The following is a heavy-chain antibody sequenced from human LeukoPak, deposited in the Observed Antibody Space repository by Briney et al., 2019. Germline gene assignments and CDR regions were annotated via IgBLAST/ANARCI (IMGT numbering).Heavy chain of an antibody. J-gene: IGHJ3*02. CDR1: GFTVSSNS. CDR2: IYSDNT. Sequence: GGSLRLSCTVSGFTVSSNSMSWVRQAPGKGLEWVSFIYSDNTHYSDSVKGRFTISRDNSKNTLYLQMNSLRAEDTAVYYCAKRGYCRGGTCFSHDAFDIWGQGTMVTVSS. D-gene: IGHD2-15*01. CDR3: AKRGYCRGGTCFSHDAFDI. V-gene: IGHV3-66*03.